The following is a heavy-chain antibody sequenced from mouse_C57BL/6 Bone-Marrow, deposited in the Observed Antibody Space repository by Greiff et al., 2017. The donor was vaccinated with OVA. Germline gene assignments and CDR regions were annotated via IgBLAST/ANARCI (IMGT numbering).Heavy chain of an antibody. Sequence: QVKLQQSGPELVKPGASVKISCKASGFAFSSSWMNWVKQRPGKGLEWIGRIYTGDGDTNYNGKFKGQATLTADKSSSTAYMQLSSLKSEDSAFYCCASSYSNYEKVDYWGKGTTLTVAT. CDR3: ASSYSNYEKVDY. J-gene: IGHJ2*01. CDR2: IYTGDGDT. CDR1: GFAFSSSW. V-gene: IGHV1-82*01. D-gene: IGHD2-5*01.